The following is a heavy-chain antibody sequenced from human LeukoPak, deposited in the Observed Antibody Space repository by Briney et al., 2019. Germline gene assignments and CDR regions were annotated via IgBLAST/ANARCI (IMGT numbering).Heavy chain of an antibody. CDR2: IYPYSGDT. V-gene: IGHV1-2*02. CDR1: GYTFTGYY. CDR3: ARDRNSGSSLDI. J-gene: IGHJ3*02. Sequence: ASVKVSCNASGYTFTGYYIHWVRQAPGQGLEWMGWIYPYSGDTNYAQNFQGRVTMTRDTSISTAYMELSSLKSNDTAVYYCARDRNSGSSLDIWGQGTMLTVSS. D-gene: IGHD6-6*01.